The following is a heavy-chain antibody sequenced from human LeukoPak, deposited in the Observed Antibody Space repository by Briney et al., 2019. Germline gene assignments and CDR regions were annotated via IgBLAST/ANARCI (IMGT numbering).Heavy chain of an antibody. CDR2: ISAYNGNR. D-gene: IGHD1-14*01. V-gene: IGHV1-18*01. Sequence: ASVKVSCKASGYTFTTYGLSWVRQAPGQGLEWMGWISAYNGNRNYAQKLQGRVTMTTDTSTNTAYMELRSLRSDDTAVYYCARAWGTHWYFDLWGRGTLVTVSS. CDR1: GYTFTTYG. CDR3: ARAWGTHWYFDL. J-gene: IGHJ2*01.